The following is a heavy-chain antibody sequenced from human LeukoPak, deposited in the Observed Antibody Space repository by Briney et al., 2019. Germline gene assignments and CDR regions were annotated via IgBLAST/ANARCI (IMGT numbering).Heavy chain of an antibody. V-gene: IGHV3-48*03. J-gene: IGHJ4*02. Sequence: GGSLRLSCAASGFIFSSYEMNWVRQAPGKGLEWISYISSSGNTIYYADSVKGRFTISRDNAQNSLYLQMNSLRVEDTAVYYCARDVTMPQVWYYFDYWGPGTLVTVSS. CDR3: ARDVTMPQVWYYFDY. CDR2: ISSSGNTI. D-gene: IGHD1-1*01. CDR1: GFIFSSYE.